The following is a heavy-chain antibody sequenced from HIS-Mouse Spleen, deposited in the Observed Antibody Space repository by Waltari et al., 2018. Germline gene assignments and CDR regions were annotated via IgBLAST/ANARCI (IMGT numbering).Heavy chain of an antibody. CDR3: AKGGLMVYAIGDY. CDR1: GFTLSRPG. D-gene: IGHD2-8*01. J-gene: IGHJ4*02. Sequence: QVQLVESGGGVVQPGRSLRLSCAASGFTLSRPGMDWVRQAPGKGLEWVAVIWYDGSNKYYADSVKGRFTISRDNSKNTLYLQMNSLRAEDTAVYYCAKGGLMVYAIGDYWGQGTLVTVSS. CDR2: IWYDGSNK. V-gene: IGHV3-33*06.